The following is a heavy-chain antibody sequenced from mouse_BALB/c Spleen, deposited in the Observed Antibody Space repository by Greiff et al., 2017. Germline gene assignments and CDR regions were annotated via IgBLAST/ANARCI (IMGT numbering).Heavy chain of an antibody. CDR2: IWAGGST. Sequence: VQGVESGPGLVAPSQSLSITCTVSGFSLTSYGVHWVRQPPGKGLEWLGVIWAGGSTNYNSALMSRLSISKDNSKSQVFLKMNSLQTDDTAMYYCARDRPNWYFDVWGAGTTVTVSS. V-gene: IGHV2-9*02. CDR1: GFSLTSYG. J-gene: IGHJ1*01. CDR3: ARDRPNWYFDV.